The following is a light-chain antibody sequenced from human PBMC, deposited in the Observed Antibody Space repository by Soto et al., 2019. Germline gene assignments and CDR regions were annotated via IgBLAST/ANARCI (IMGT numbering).Light chain of an antibody. V-gene: IGLV2-8*01. CDR2: EVS. Sequence: QSALTQPPSASGSPGQSVTISCTGTSSDVGGYNYVSWYQQHPGKAPKLMIYEVSKRPSGVPDRFSGSKSGNTASLTVSGLQAEDEADYYCSSYAGSNANVFXTGTKVTVL. CDR3: SSYAGSNANV. CDR1: SSDVGGYNY. J-gene: IGLJ1*01.